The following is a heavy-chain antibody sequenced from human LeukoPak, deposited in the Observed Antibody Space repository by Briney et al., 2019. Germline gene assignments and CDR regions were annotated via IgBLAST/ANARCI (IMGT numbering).Heavy chain of an antibody. D-gene: IGHD2-15*01. J-gene: IGHJ4*02. CDR2: INHSGST. Sequence: SETLSLTCAVYGGSFSGYYWSWIRQPPGKGLEWIGEINHSGSTNYNPSLKSRVTISVDTSKNQFSLKLSSVTAADTALYYCARDQGQGVDFFDFWGQGVPVTVSS. V-gene: IGHV4-34*01. CDR1: GGSFSGYY. CDR3: ARDQGQGVDFFDF.